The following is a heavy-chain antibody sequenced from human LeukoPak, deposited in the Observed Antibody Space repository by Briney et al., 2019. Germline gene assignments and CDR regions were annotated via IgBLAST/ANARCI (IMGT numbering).Heavy chain of an antibody. CDR3: ARRGSSWYEVRLSDWYFDL. Sequence: PSETLSLTCTVSGGSISSSSYYWGWIRQPPGKGLEWIGSIYYSGSTYYNPSLKSRVTISVDTSKNQFSLKLSSVTAADTAVYYCARRGSSWYEVRLSDWYFDLWGRGTLVTVSS. D-gene: IGHD6-13*01. V-gene: IGHV4-39*07. CDR1: GGSISSSSYY. CDR2: IYYSGST. J-gene: IGHJ2*01.